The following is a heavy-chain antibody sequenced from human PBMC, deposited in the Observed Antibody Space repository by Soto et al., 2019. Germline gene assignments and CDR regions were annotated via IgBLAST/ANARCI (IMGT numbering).Heavy chain of an antibody. D-gene: IGHD3-16*01. CDR2: INPSSGGT. V-gene: IGHV1-2*04. CDR1: GYTFTSYY. J-gene: IGHJ4*02. Sequence: ASVKVSCKASGYTFTSYYMHWVRQAPGQGLEWMGRINPSSGGTNYAQKFQGCVTMTRDTSISTAYMELSRLRSDDTAVYYCAREGARNFDYWGQGTLVTVSS. CDR3: AREGARNFDY.